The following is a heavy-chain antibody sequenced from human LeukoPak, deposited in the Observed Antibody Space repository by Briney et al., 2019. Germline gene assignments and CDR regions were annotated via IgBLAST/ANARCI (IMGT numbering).Heavy chain of an antibody. CDR1: GFTFDGYG. V-gene: IGHV3-20*04. CDR2: INWNGGST. J-gene: IGHJ4*02. Sequence: GGSLRLSCAASGFTFDGYGMTWVRQAPGKGLEWVSGINWNGGSTAYADSVKGRFTISRDNAKNSVYLQMNSLRAEDTALYYCARAAAGRPRVGATSPPYYFDYWGQGTLVTVSS. CDR3: ARAAAGRPRVGATSPPYYFDY. D-gene: IGHD1-26*01.